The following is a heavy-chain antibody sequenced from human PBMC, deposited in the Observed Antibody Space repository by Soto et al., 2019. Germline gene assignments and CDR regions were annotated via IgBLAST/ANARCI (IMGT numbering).Heavy chain of an antibody. CDR1: GDRVSSNSAA. D-gene: IGHD5-12*01. V-gene: IGHV6-1*01. CDR2: TYYRSKWYN. Sequence: SQTLSLTCAISGDRVSSNSAAWNWIRQSPSRGLEWLGRTYYRSKWYNDYAVSVKSRITINPDTSKNQFSLQLNSVTPEDTAVYYCARDRGYDYTYYYYGMDVWGQGTTVTVSS. J-gene: IGHJ6*02. CDR3: ARDRGYDYTYYYYGMDV.